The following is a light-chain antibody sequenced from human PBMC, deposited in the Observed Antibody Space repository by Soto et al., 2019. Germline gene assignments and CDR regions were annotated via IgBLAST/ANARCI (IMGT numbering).Light chain of an antibody. CDR3: QSYDSSLSAHYV. J-gene: IGLJ1*01. V-gene: IGLV1-40*01. Sequence: QSVLTQPPSVSGAPGQRVTISCTGSSSNIGAGYAVHWYQQLPGTAPKLLIYGNSNRPSGVPDRFSGSKSGTSASLAITGLQAEDEADYYCQSYDSSLSAHYVFGTGTKLTVL. CDR2: GNS. CDR1: SSNIGAGYA.